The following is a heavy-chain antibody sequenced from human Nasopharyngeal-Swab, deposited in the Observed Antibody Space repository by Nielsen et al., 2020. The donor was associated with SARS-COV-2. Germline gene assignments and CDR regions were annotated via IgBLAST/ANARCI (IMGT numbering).Heavy chain of an antibody. CDR3: ARGGYSGYFDY. D-gene: IGHD5-12*01. CDR1: GGSISSSSYY. CDR2: IYYSGGT. V-gene: IGHV4-39*01. Sequence: SETLSLTCTVSGGSISSSSYYWGWIRQPPGKGLEGIGSIYYSGGTYYNPSLKSRVTISVDTSKNQFSLKLSSVTAADTAVYYCARGGYSGYFDYWGQGTLVTVSS. J-gene: IGHJ4*02.